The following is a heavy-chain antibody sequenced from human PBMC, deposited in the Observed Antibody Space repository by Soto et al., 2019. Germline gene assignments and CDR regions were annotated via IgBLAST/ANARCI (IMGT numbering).Heavy chain of an antibody. D-gene: IGHD3-10*01. V-gene: IGHV4-34*01. J-gene: IGHJ4*02. CDR2: ISHGGTT. CDR3: ARGHTRSTSLCLGSFIIGKHLDS. Sequence: SETLSLTCAMFGGSFSDFYWTWIRQPPGKGLELIGEISHGGTTKDNPSLRSRVTISVDTSKKQVSLTLTSVTAADTALYYCARGHTRSTSLCLGSFIIGKHLDSWGQGTVVT. CDR1: GGSFSDFY.